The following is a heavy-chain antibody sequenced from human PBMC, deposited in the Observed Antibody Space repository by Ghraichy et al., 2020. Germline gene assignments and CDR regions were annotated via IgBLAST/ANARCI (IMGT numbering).Heavy chain of an antibody. CDR3: ARHKMGGPYYYGLDV. D-gene: IGHD3-16*01. V-gene: IGHV4-34*01. Sequence: SETLSLSCAVYGGSFSGYNWSWIRQPPGKGLEWIGEVHHSGRTNYNPSLKSRVTISVDTSRNQFSLRLTSVTAADTAVYYCARHKMGGPYYYGLDVWGQGTTVTVSS. CDR1: GGSFSGYN. J-gene: IGHJ6*02. CDR2: VHHSGRT.